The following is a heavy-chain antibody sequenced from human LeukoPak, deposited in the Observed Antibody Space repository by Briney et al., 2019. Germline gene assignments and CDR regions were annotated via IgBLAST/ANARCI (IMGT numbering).Heavy chain of an antibody. CDR3: AKESWLGAEYFSH. CDR1: GFTFSNYA. CDR2: INDSGDST. V-gene: IGHV3-23*01. J-gene: IGHJ1*01. D-gene: IGHD3-10*01. Sequence: GSLILSCAASGFTFSNYAMSWVRQAPGKGLEWVSGINDSGDSTNYADSVKGRFTISRDNSKNTLYLHMNSLRAEDTAVYYCAKESWLGAEYFSHWGQGTLVTVSS.